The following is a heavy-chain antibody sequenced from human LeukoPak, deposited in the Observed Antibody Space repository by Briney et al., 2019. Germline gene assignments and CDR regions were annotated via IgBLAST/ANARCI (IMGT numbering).Heavy chain of an antibody. CDR2: INRDGSRT. CDR3: ARDRPHGNDY. V-gene: IGHV3-74*01. Sequence: PGGSLRLSCAASGFTFSNHWMHWVRQAPGKGLMWVSRINRDGSRTDYADSVKGRFTISRDNAKNTLYLQMNSLRVGDTAVYYCARDRPHGNDYWGQGTLVTVSS. J-gene: IGHJ4*02. CDR1: GFTFSNHW. D-gene: IGHD4-23*01.